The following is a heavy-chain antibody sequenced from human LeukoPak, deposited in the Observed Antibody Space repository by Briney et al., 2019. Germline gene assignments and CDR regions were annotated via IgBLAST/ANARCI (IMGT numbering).Heavy chain of an antibody. J-gene: IGHJ4*02. CDR1: GGSISSFY. V-gene: IGHV4-4*09. D-gene: IGHD3-10*02. CDR2: IYSSGYT. CDR3: GRVVRGGVFDH. Sequence: SETLSLTCSVSGGSISSFYWNWIRQPPGKGLEWIGDIYSSGYTNYSPSLQSRVTIPVATPKNQFSLQLSSDTAADTAVYYWGRVVRGGVFDHWGQGDLVTVSS.